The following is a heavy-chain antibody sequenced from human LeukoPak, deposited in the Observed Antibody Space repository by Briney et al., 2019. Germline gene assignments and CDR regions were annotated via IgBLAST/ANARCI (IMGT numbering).Heavy chain of an antibody. CDR2: ISTDGSFT. D-gene: IGHD5-12*01. CDR1: GFTFSNYL. CDR3: ARSRYSGNFVFDY. Sequence: GGSLRLSCAASGFTFSNYLMHWVRQTPGKGLVWISRISTDGSFTNYADSVKGRFSISRDNAKNTLYLQMNSLRAEDTAVYYCARSRYSGNFVFDYWGRGTLVTVSS. J-gene: IGHJ4*02. V-gene: IGHV3-74*01.